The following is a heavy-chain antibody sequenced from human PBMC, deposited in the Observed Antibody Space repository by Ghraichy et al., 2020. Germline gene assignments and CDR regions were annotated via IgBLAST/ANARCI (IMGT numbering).Heavy chain of an antibody. Sequence: GESLNISCAASGFTFSSYGMHWVRQAPGKGLEWVAVISYDGTNKYYADSVKGRFTISRDNSKNTLYLQMNSLRAEDTAVYYCAKRGEHFSDSSGYGDAFDIWGQGTMVTVSS. CDR2: ISYDGTNK. J-gene: IGHJ3*02. CDR1: GFTFSSYG. CDR3: AKRGEHFSDSSGYGDAFDI. D-gene: IGHD3-22*01. V-gene: IGHV3-30*18.